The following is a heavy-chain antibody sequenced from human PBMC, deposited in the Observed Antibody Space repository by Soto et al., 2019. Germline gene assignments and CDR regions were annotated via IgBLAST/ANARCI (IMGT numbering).Heavy chain of an antibody. CDR1: GFTFSSYG. CDR2: IWYDGSNK. V-gene: IGHV3-33*01. Sequence: QVQLVESGGGVVQPGRSLRLSCAASGFTFSSYGMHWVRQAPGKGLEWVAVIWYDGSNKYYTDSLKGRFTISRDNSKNTLYLQMNSLRAEDTAVYYCARRWGYDAFDIWGQGTMVTVSS. CDR3: ARRWGYDAFDI. D-gene: IGHD3-16*01. J-gene: IGHJ3*02.